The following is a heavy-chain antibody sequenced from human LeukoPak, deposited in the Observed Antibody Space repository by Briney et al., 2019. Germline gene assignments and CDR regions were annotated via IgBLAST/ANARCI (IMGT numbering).Heavy chain of an antibody. CDR1: AFIFSRYS. CDR2: ISGSSTYI. D-gene: IGHD4-11*01. J-gene: IGHJ4*02. CDR3: ATHTVGLEY. V-gene: IGHV3-21*01. Sequence: SRTLSCAASAFIFSRYSMNWVRHAPEEWLEWVSSISGSSTYIYYADAVKGRFTISRDNAKDSLYLQMNSLRAEDTAVYYCATHTVGLEYWGQGALVTVSS.